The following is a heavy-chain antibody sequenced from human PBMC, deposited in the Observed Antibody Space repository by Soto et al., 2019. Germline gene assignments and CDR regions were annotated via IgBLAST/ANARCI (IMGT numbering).Heavy chain of an antibody. J-gene: IGHJ4*02. V-gene: IGHV3-15*01. CDR1: GFTFSNAW. CDR3: TSRRLGSSYD. Sequence: GGSLRLSCAASGFTFSNAWMSWVRQAPGKGLEWDGRIKSKTDGGTTDYAAPVKGRFTISRDDSKNTLYLQMNSLKTEDTAVYYCTSRRLGSSYDWGQGTLVTVSS. D-gene: IGHD6-6*01. CDR2: IKSKTDGGTT.